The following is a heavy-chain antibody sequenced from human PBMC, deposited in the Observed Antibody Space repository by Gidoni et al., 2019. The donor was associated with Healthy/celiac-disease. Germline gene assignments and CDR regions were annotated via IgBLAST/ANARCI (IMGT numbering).Heavy chain of an antibody. V-gene: IGHV3-48*03. CDR2: ISSRGSTI. CDR1: GFTCSRYE. CDR3: ATIVGATIVDAFDI. D-gene: IGHD1-26*01. Sequence: EVQLVESGGGLVQPGGSLSLSCAASGFTCSRYELNWVRQAPGQGLGWVAYISSRGSTIYYAASVKGRSTISRDNAKNSLYLQLNSLRAEDTSVYYCATIVGATIVDAFDIWGQGTMVTVSS. J-gene: IGHJ3*02.